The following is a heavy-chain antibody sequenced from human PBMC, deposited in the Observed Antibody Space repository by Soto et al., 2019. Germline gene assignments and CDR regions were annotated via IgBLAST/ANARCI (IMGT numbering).Heavy chain of an antibody. J-gene: IGHJ6*02. D-gene: IGHD2-2*01. CDR1: GYTFTSYA. CDR3: ARDGGLVVVPSEYYYYGMDV. CDR2: INAGNGNT. Sequence: ASVKVSCKASGYTFTSYAMHWVRQAPGQRLEWMGWINAGNGNTKYSQKFQGRVTITRDTSASTAYMELSSLRSEDTAVYYCARDGGLVVVPSEYYYYGMDVCGQRTTVTVSS. V-gene: IGHV1-3*01.